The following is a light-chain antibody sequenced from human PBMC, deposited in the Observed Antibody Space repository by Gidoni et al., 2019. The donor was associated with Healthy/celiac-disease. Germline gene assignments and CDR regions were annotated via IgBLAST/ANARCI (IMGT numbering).Light chain of an antibody. J-gene: IGKJ5*01. V-gene: IGKV3-11*01. CDR3: QQRSNWPIT. CDR1: QSVSSY. CDR2: DAS. Sequence: EIVLTQSPATLSLSPGDRATLSCRASQSVSSYLAWYQQKPGQAPRLLIYDASNRATGIPARFSGIGSGTDFTLTISSLEPEDFAVYYCQQRSNWPITCGQXTRLEIK.